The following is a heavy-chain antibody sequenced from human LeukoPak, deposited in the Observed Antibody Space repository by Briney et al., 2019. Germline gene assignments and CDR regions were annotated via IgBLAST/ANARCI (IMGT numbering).Heavy chain of an antibody. J-gene: IGHJ4*02. Sequence: ASVKVSFKASGYTFTGYYMHWVRQAPGQGLEWMGWINPNSGGTNYAQKFQGRVTMTRDTSITTAYMELSRLRSDDTAVYYCAAGWVCSGGSCYYYFDYWGQGTLVTVSS. V-gene: IGHV1-2*02. CDR2: INPNSGGT. CDR1: GYTFTGYY. D-gene: IGHD2-15*01. CDR3: AAGWVCSGGSCYYYFDY.